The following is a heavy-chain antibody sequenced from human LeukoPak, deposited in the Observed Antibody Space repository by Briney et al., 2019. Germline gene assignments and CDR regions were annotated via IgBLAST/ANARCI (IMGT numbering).Heavy chain of an antibody. D-gene: IGHD3-22*01. CDR2: IYSGGST. CDR1: GFTFSNYA. J-gene: IGHJ4*02. CDR3: ARDLYYYDSSGYSTWAWGY. Sequence: GGSLRLSCAASGFTFSNYAMNWVRQAPGKGLEWVSVIYSGGSTYYADSVKGRFTISRDNSKNTLYLQMNSLRAEDTAVYYCARDLYYYDSSGYSTWAWGYWGQGTLVTVSS. V-gene: IGHV3-53*01.